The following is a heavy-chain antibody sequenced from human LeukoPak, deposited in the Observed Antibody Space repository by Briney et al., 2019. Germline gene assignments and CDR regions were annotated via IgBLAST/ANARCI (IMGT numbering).Heavy chain of an antibody. D-gene: IGHD4-4*01. CDR3: ARGNLATVTTYYGMDV. Sequence: SETLSLTCAVYGGSFSGYYWSWIRQPPGKGLEWIGEINHSGSTNYNPSLKSRATISVDTSKNQFSLKLSSVTAADTAVYYCARGNLATVTTYYGMDVWGQGTTVTVSS. CDR1: GGSFSGYY. CDR2: INHSGST. J-gene: IGHJ6*02. V-gene: IGHV4-34*01.